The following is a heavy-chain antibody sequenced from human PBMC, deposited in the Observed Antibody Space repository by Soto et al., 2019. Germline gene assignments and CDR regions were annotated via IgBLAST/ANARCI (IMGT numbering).Heavy chain of an antibody. CDR3: AREQPESGIAVAGKFDY. V-gene: IGHV1-46*01. Sequence: GASVKVSCKAPGYTLTSYYMHWVRQAPGQGLEWMGIINPSGGSTNYAQKFQGRVTMTRDTSTSTVYMELSSLRSEDTAVYYCAREQPESGIAVAGKFDYWGQGTLVTVSS. J-gene: IGHJ4*02. CDR2: INPSGGST. D-gene: IGHD6-19*01. CDR1: GYTLTSYY.